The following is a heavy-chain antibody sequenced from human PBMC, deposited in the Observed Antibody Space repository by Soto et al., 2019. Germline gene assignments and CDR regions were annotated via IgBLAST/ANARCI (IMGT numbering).Heavy chain of an antibody. CDR1: GGSVSSNSYY. D-gene: IGHD2-15*01. J-gene: IGHJ4*02. CDR3: ASADRRYCSVSSCYIVDY. Sequence: SETLSLTCLVSGGSVSSNSYYWSWIRQPPGKGLEWIGYTDYSGSTRYNPSLTSRVTISVDTSKNQFSLKVSSVTAADTAAYYCASADRRYCSVSSCYIVDYWGPGTQVTVAS. V-gene: IGHV4-61*01. CDR2: TDYSGST.